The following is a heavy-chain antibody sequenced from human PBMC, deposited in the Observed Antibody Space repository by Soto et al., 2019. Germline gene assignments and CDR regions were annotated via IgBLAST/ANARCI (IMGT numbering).Heavy chain of an antibody. CDR2: IWYDGSNK. Sequence: GGSLRLSCAASGFTFSSYGMHWVRQAPGKGLEWVAVIWYDGSNKYYADSVKGRFTISRDNSKNTLYLQMNSLRAEDTAVYYCARDPYGGYSSSWDYYYYYGMDVWGQGTTVTVSS. CDR1: GFTFSSYG. CDR3: ARDPYGGYSSSWDYYYYYGMDV. J-gene: IGHJ6*02. V-gene: IGHV3-33*01. D-gene: IGHD6-13*01.